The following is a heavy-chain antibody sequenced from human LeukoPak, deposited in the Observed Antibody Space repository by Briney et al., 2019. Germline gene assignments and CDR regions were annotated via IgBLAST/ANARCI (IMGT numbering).Heavy chain of an antibody. J-gene: IGHJ4*02. D-gene: IGHD3-10*01. CDR2: INAGNGNT. V-gene: IGHV1-3*01. CDR1: GYTFTSYA. CDR3: ARGMYLAVRGVTAPGY. Sequence: SGGSLRLSCAASGYTFTSYAMHWVRQAPGQRLEWMGWINAGNGNTKYSQKFQGRVTITRDTSASTAYMELSSLRSEDTAVYYCARGMYLAVRGVTAPGYWGQGTLVTVSS.